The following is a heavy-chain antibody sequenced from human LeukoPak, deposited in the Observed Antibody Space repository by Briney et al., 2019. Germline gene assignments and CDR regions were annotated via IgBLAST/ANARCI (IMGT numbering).Heavy chain of an antibody. CDR1: GFTFSNYW. D-gene: IGHD5-18*01. Sequence: GGSLRLSCAASGFTFSNYWMHWVRQAPGKGLVWVSRCNSDGSRTSYADSVKGRFTISRDNAKNTLFLQMNSLRAEDTAVYYCARPGDSGAFDIWGQGTMVTVSS. CDR3: ARPGDSGAFDI. J-gene: IGHJ3*02. V-gene: IGHV3-74*01. CDR2: CNSDGSRT.